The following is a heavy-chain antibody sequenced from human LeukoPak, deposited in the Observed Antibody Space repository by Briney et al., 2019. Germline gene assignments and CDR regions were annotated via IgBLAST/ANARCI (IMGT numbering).Heavy chain of an antibody. CDR1: GGSISSYS. D-gene: IGHD4-17*01. V-gene: IGHV4-30-2*01. CDR2: IYHSGST. CDR3: ARDTGGDYDRRFDY. Sequence: KSSETLSLTCTVSGGSISSYSWSWIRQPPGKGLEWIGYIYHSGSTYYNPSLKSRVTISVDRSKNQFSLKLSSVTAADTAVYYCARDTGGDYDRRFDYWGQGTLVTVSS. J-gene: IGHJ4*02.